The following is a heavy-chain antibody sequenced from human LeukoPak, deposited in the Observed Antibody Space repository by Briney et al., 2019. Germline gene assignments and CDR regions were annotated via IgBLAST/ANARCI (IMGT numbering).Heavy chain of an antibody. D-gene: IGHD5-12*01. J-gene: IGHJ5*02. CDR2: IYHSGNT. Sequence: SETLSLTCTVSGYSISSGYYWGWIRQPPGKGLEWIGSIYHSGNTYYDPSLKSRVTISVDTSKNQFSLKLSSVTAADTAVYFCARGMAGAYDYNYFDPWGQGTLVTVSS. CDR1: GYSISSGYY. V-gene: IGHV4-38-2*02. CDR3: ARGMAGAYDYNYFDP.